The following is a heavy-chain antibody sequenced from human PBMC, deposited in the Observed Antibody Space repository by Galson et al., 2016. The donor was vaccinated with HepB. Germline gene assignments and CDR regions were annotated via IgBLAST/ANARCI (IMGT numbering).Heavy chain of an antibody. V-gene: IGHV3-7*03. Sequence: SLRLSCAASGFSFSIYWMSWVRQAPGKGLEWVANIKQDGRDKKYVDSVKGRFTISRDNAKNSLYLQMNSLRAEDTAIYYCARDMGAAGYSTTTSDYWGQGTLVTVSS. CDR2: IKQDGRDK. CDR1: GFSFSIYW. J-gene: IGHJ4*02. CDR3: ARDMGAAGYSTTTSDY. D-gene: IGHD6-13*01.